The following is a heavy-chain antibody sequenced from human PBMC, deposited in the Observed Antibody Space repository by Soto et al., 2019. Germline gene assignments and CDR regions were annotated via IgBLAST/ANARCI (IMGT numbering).Heavy chain of an antibody. D-gene: IGHD3-9*01. J-gene: IGHJ6*02. Sequence: VKVSCNASGFTFTSSAVQWVRQARGQRLEWRGWIVVGSGNTNYAQKFQERVTITRDMSTSTAYMELSSLRSEDTAVYYCGADSSYYDILTGYYIWNGMDVWGQGTTVTVSS. CDR3: GADSSYYDILTGYYIWNGMDV. CDR2: IVVGSGNT. V-gene: IGHV1-58*01. CDR1: GFTFTSSA.